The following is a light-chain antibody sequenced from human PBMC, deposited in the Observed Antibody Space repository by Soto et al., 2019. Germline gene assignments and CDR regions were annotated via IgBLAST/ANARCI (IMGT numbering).Light chain of an antibody. CDR2: AAY. CDR1: QGISGW. CDR3: QQANSFPLT. Sequence: DIPMTQSPSSVSASVGDRVTITCRATQGISGWLAWYQHKPGKAPSLLIYAAYNLQSGVPSRFSGSGSGTDFTLTISSLQPEDFATYYCQQANSFPLTFGGGTKVEIK. V-gene: IGKV1-12*01. J-gene: IGKJ4*01.